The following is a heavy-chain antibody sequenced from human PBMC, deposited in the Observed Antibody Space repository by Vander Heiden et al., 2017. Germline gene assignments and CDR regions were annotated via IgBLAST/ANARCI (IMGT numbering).Heavy chain of an antibody. V-gene: IGHV1-24*01. CDR1: AYTLGEFS. Sequence: QVQLVQSGAELKTPGASVKVSCKVSAYTLGEFSMHWVRQAPGKGLEWMGGLDPESGETVYAPASLGRVTMTEDTFPDTAYMELRSLRSEDTAVYYCATEAGNVVTTPPFYYYGMDVWGQGTTVTVSS. D-gene: IGHD4-17*01. CDR2: LDPESGET. CDR3: ATEAGNVVTTPPFYYYGMDV. J-gene: IGHJ6*02.